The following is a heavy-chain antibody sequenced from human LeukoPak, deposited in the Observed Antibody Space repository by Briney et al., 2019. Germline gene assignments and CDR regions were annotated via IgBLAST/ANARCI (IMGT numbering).Heavy chain of an antibody. V-gene: IGHV1-24*01. D-gene: IGHD2-15*01. CDR2: FDPEDGET. Sequence: ASVKVSCMVSGYTLTELSMHWVRQAPGKGLEWMGGFDPEDGETIYAQKFQGRVTMTEDTSTDTAYMELSSLRSEDTAVYYCATAVGYCSGGSCQGNWFDPWGQGTLVTVSS. CDR3: ATAVGYCSGGSCQGNWFDP. J-gene: IGHJ5*02. CDR1: GYTLTELS.